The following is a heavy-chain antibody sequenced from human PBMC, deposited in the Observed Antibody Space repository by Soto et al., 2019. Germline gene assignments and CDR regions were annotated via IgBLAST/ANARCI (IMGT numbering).Heavy chain of an antibody. CDR1: GFTFSNAW. D-gene: IGHD2-15*01. V-gene: IGHV3-15*07. J-gene: IGHJ4*02. Sequence: VQLVESGGGLVKPGGSLRLSCAASGFTFSNAWMNWVRQAPGKGLEWVGRIKSKTDGGTTDYAAPVKGRFTISRDDSKNTLYLQMNSLKTEDTAVYYCTTAWGYCSGGSCLDFDYWGQGTLVTVSS. CDR2: IKSKTDGGTT. CDR3: TTAWGYCSGGSCLDFDY.